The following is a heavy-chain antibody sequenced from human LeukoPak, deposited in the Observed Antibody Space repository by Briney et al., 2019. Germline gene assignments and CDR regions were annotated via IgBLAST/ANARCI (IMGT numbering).Heavy chain of an antibody. Sequence: GGSLRLSCAASGFTFSSYSMNWVRQAPGKGLEWVSSISSSSSYIYYADSVKGRFTISRDNAKNSLYLQMNSLRAEDTAVYYCATLHVLRFLEWDFDYWGQGTLVTVSS. J-gene: IGHJ4*02. CDR1: GFTFSSYS. CDR3: ATLHVLRFLEWDFDY. V-gene: IGHV3-21*01. D-gene: IGHD3-3*01. CDR2: ISSSSSYI.